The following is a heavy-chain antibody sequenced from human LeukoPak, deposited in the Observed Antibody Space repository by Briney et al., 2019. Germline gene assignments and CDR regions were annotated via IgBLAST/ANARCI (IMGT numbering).Heavy chain of an antibody. V-gene: IGHV4-59*01. CDR1: GGSISSYY. Sequence: SETLSLTCTVSGGSISSYYWSWIRQPPGKGLEWIGYIYYSGSTNYNPSLKSRVTIPVDTSKNQFSLKLSSVTAADTAVYYCARESKIAASRGAFDIWGQGTMVTVSS. CDR3: ARESKIAASRGAFDI. J-gene: IGHJ3*02. D-gene: IGHD6-6*01. CDR2: IYYSGST.